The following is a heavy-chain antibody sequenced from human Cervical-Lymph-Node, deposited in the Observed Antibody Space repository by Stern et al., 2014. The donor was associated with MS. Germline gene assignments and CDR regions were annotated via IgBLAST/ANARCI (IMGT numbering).Heavy chain of an antibody. J-gene: IGHJ4*02. CDR2: IWPGDSET. Sequence: VQLVQSGAEVRKPGESLKISCQVSGYRFTSYWIGWVRQTPGKGLEWIGIIWPGDSETRYSPSFQGQVTISADKSISTAYLQWSSLKASDTAIYYCVRERTFGDFSFDHWGQGTPVTVSS. D-gene: IGHD4-17*01. V-gene: IGHV5-51*01. CDR3: VRERTFGDFSFDH. CDR1: GYRFTSYW.